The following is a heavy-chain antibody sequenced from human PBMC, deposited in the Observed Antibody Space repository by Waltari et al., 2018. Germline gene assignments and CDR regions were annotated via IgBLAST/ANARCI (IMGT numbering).Heavy chain of an antibody. CDR3: ARADYDSSGFNY. CDR2: ISSSSSYI. D-gene: IGHD3-22*01. J-gene: IGHJ4*02. V-gene: IGHV3-21*01. Sequence: EVQLVESGGGLVKPGGSLRLSCAASGFTFSSYSLNWVRQAPGKGLEWVSSISSSSSYIYYADSVKGRFTISRDNAKNSLYLQMNSLRAEDTAVYYCARADYDSSGFNYWGQGTLVTVSS. CDR1: GFTFSSYS.